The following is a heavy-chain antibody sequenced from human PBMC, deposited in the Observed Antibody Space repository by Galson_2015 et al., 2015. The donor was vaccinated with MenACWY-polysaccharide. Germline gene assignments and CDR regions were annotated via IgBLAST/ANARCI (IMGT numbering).Heavy chain of an antibody. CDR3: ARDRGRWEPRSNYFDP. CDR2: ISYLGNNE. CDR1: GFKFSDYT. V-gene: IGHV3-30-3*01. Sequence: SLRLSCAASGFKFSDYTLHWLRQAPGKGLEWVAVISYLGNNEYYANSVKGRFTISRDNSNNTLYLQMNSLKTADTAIYYCARDRGRWEPRSNYFDPWGQGTLVT. D-gene: IGHD4-11*01. J-gene: IGHJ5*02.